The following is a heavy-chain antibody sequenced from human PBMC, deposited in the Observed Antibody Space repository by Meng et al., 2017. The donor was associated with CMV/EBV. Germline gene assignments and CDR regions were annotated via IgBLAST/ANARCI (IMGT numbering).Heavy chain of an antibody. CDR2: IYYSGST. J-gene: IGHJ4*02. V-gene: IGHV4-61*08. D-gene: IGHD1-26*01. Sequence: SETLSLTCTVSGGSISSGGYYWSWIRQPPGKGLEWIGYIYYSGSTNYNPSLKSRVTISVDTSKNQFSLKLSSVTAADTAVYYCARASGSLISFDYWGQGTLVTVSS. CDR3: ARASGSLISFDY. CDR1: GGSISSGGYY.